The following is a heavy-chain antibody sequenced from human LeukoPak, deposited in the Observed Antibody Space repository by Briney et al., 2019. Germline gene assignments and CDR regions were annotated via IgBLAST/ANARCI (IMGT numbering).Heavy chain of an antibody. D-gene: IGHD3-3*01. V-gene: IGHV4-4*02. CDR2: IYHSGST. CDR1: GGSISSSNW. CDR3: ARDRSGYNGMDV. Sequence: SETLSLTCAVSGGSISSSNWWSWVRQPPGKGLEWIGEIYHSGSTNYNPSLESRLTISVDTSKTHFSLRLSSVTAADTAVYYCARDRSGYNGMDVWGQGTTVTVSS. J-gene: IGHJ6*02.